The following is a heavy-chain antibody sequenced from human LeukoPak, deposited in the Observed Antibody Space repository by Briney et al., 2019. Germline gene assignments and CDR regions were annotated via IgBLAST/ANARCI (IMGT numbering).Heavy chain of an antibody. Sequence: GGSLRLSCAASGFTFSSYAMSWVRQAPGKGLEWVSAISGSGGSTYYTDSVKGRFTISRDNSKNTLYLQMNSLRAEDTAVYYCAKDHRGYSYGTDYWGQGTLVTVSS. CDR1: GFTFSSYA. D-gene: IGHD5-18*01. J-gene: IGHJ4*02. CDR3: AKDHRGYSYGTDY. V-gene: IGHV3-23*01. CDR2: ISGSGGST.